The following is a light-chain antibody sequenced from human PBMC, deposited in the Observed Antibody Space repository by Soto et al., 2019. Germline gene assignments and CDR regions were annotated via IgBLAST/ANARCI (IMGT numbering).Light chain of an antibody. J-gene: IGLJ2*01. CDR2: EDN. Sequence: NFMLTQPHSVSESPGKTVTISCTRSSGSIASNYVQWYQQRPGSSPTTVIYEDNQRPSGVPDRFSGSIDSSSNSASLTISGLKTEDEADYCCQSYDSSFVFGGGTKLTVL. V-gene: IGLV6-57*01. CDR1: SGSIASNY. CDR3: QSYDSSFV.